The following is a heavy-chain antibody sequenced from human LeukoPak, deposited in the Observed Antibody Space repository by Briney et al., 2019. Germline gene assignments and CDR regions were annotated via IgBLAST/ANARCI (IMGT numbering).Heavy chain of an antibody. CDR1: AYNFTNYF. D-gene: IGHD6-19*01. J-gene: IGHJ6*03. CDR3: ARARSIAVAGRGPYYYYYMDV. V-gene: IGHV1-18*01. Sequence: GASVKVSCKSSAYNFTNYFITWVRRAPGQGLERMGWISGYNGNTNYAQKLQGRVTMTADTSTSTAYMELRSLRSDDTAVYYCARARSIAVAGRGPYYYYYMDVWGKGTTVTISS. CDR2: ISGYNGNT.